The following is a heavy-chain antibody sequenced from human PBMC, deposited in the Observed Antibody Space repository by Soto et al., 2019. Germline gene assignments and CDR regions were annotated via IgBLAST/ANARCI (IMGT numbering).Heavy chain of an antibody. V-gene: IGHV4-31*03. CDR1: GGSISSGGYY. CDR2: IYYGGST. CDR3: ARGFDWLFPNWFDP. Sequence: PSETLSLTCTVSGGSISSGGYYWSWIRQHPGKGLEWIGYIYYGGSTYYNPSLKSRVTISVDTSKNKFSLKLSSVTAADTAVYYCARGFDWLFPNWFDPWGQGTLVTVSS. D-gene: IGHD3-9*01. J-gene: IGHJ5*02.